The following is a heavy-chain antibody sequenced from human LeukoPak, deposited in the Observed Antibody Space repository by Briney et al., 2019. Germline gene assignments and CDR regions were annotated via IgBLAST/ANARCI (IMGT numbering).Heavy chain of an antibody. CDR1: GFTVSSNF. CDR3: AREDAGGTYSFDY. V-gene: IGHV3-66*01. J-gene: IGHJ4*02. Sequence: GGSLRLSCAVSGFTVSSNFMGWVRQAPGKGPEWVSVIHTSGITYYADSVRGRFTISRDNSKNTLYLQMDSLTAEDTAVYYCAREDAGGTYSFDYWGQGTLVTVSS. D-gene: IGHD1-26*01. CDR2: IHTSGIT.